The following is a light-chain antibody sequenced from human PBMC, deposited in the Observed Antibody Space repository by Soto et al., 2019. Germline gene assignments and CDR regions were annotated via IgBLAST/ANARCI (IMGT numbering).Light chain of an antibody. V-gene: IGKV1-9*01. Sequence: DIQMTQSPSTLSASVGDRVTITCRASQSISSWLAWYQQKPGKAPKLLIYPASTLQSGVPSRFSGSGSGTEFTLTISSLQPEDFAAYHCQQVNDYPITFGQGTRLEIK. CDR1: QSISSW. J-gene: IGKJ5*01. CDR2: PAS. CDR3: QQVNDYPIT.